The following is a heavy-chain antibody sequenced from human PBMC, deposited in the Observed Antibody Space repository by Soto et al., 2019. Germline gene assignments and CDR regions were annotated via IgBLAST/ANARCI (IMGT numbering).Heavy chain of an antibody. CDR1: GFTFSNYA. V-gene: IGHV3-23*01. D-gene: IGHD2-2*01. J-gene: IGHJ4*02. CDR2: ISGSGTRT. CDR3: AKPNLYCSTTSCFDY. Sequence: EVQLLESVGGLVQPGGSLRLSCAASGFTFSNYAMSWVRQAPGKGLEWVSAISGSGTRTYYADSVKGRFTISRDNSKNTLYLQLNSLRAEDTAVYYCAKPNLYCSTTSCFDYWGQGTRVTVSS.